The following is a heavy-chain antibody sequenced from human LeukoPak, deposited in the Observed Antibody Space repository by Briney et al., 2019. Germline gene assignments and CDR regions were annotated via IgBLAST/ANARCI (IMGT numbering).Heavy chain of an antibody. CDR1: GFTFSSYA. Sequence: AGGSLRLSCAASGFTFSSYAMSWVRQAPGKGLEWVSAISGSGGSTYYADSVKGRFTISRDNSKNTLYLQMSSLRAEDTAVYYCATERITMIRGDYWGQGTLVTVSS. J-gene: IGHJ4*02. CDR3: ATERITMIRGDY. V-gene: IGHV3-23*01. CDR2: ISGSGGST. D-gene: IGHD3-22*01.